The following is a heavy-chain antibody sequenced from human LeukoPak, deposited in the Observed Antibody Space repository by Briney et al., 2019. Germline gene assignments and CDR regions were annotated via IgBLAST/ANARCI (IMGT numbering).Heavy chain of an antibody. CDR2: MNPNSGNT. D-gene: IGHD6-13*01. CDR3: ARGPRIAAAGIWVGGY. Sequence: ASVKVSCKASGYTFTSYDINWVRQATGQELEWMGWMNPNSGNTGYAQKFQGRVTMTRNTSISTAYMELSSLRSEDTAVYYCARGPRIAAAGIWVGGYWGQGTLVTVSS. CDR1: GYTFTSYD. V-gene: IGHV1-8*01. J-gene: IGHJ4*02.